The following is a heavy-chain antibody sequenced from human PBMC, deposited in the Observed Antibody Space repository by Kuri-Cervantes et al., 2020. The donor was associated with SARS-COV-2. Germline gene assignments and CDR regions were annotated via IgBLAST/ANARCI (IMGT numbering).Heavy chain of an antibody. Sequence: GGSLRLSCAASGFTFSTYSMTWVRQAPGKGLEWVSSISSSSSQRYYVDSVKGRFTISRDNAKNSLYLQMNSLRAEDTAVYYCASLLSGGGAHLYYFYMDAWGKGPRSPSP. D-gene: IGHD3-16*01. J-gene: IGHJ6*03. CDR1: GFTFSTYS. CDR3: ASLLSGGGAHLYYFYMDA. CDR2: ISSSSSQR. V-gene: IGHV3-21*01.